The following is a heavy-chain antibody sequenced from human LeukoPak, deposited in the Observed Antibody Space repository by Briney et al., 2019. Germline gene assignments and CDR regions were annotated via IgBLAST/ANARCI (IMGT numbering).Heavy chain of an antibody. Sequence: GASVRVSCKASGYTFTSYDINWVRQATGQGLEWMGWMNPNSANTGYAQKFQGRVTITRNTSISTTYMELSSLRFEDTAVYYCARGRERGSSSSFTDYWGQGTLVIVSS. J-gene: IGHJ4*02. D-gene: IGHD6-6*01. CDR1: GYTFTSYD. CDR3: ARGRERGSSSSFTDY. CDR2: MNPNSANT. V-gene: IGHV1-8*03.